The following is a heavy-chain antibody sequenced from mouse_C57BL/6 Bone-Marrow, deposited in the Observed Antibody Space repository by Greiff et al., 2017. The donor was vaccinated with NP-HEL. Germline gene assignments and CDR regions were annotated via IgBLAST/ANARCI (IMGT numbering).Heavy chain of an antibody. V-gene: IGHV1-81*01. J-gene: IGHJ3*01. Sequence: QVQLQQSGAELARPGASVKLSCKASGYTFTSYGISWVKQRTGQGLEWIGEIYPRSGNTYYNEKFKGKATLTADKSSSTAYMELRSLTSEDSAVYFCARPPIYYDYDGAWFAYWGQGTLVTVSA. CDR1: GYTFTSYG. CDR3: ARPPIYYDYDGAWFAY. D-gene: IGHD2-4*01. CDR2: IYPRSGNT.